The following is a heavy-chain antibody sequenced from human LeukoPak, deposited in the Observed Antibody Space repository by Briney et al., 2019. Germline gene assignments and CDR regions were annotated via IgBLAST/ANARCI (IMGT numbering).Heavy chain of an antibody. CDR1: GLTFSSYA. J-gene: IGHJ5*02. CDR2: ISGTGGST. Sequence: GGSLRLSCAASGLTFSSYAMSWVRQAPGKGLDWVSTISGTGGSTYYGDSVKGRFTISRDNSKNTLYLQMNSLRAEDTAVYYCAKADSSGWYESNWFDPWGQGTLVTVSS. CDR3: AKADSSGWYESNWFDP. V-gene: IGHV3-23*01. D-gene: IGHD6-19*01.